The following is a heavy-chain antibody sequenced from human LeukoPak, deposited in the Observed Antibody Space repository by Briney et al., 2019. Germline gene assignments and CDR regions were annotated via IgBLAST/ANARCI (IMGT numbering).Heavy chain of an antibody. J-gene: IGHJ6*03. CDR1: GGSISSGSYY. D-gene: IGHD6-6*01. CDR2: IYTSGST. Sequence: PSETLSLTCTVSGGSISSGSYYWSWIRQPAGKGLEWIGRIYTSGSTNYNPSLKSRVTISVDTSKNQFSLKLSSVTAADTALYXRARVPRVXPNYYYMDVWGKGTTVTVSS. V-gene: IGHV4-61*02. CDR3: ARVPRVXPNYYYMDV.